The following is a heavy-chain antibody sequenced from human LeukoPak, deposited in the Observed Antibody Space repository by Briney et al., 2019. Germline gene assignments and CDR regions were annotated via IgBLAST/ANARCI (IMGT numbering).Heavy chain of an antibody. D-gene: IGHD6-13*01. CDR2: INPSGGST. V-gene: IGHV1-46*01. CDR3: ARRSADGTIDYYGLDV. J-gene: IGHJ6*02. Sequence: ASVKVSCKASGYTFTSYYMHWVRQAPGQGREWMGIINPSGGSTRYAQKFQGRATMSRDASTSPVYMELSSMTSEDTAVYYWARRSADGTIDYYGLDVWGQGTTVTVSS. CDR1: GYTFTSYY.